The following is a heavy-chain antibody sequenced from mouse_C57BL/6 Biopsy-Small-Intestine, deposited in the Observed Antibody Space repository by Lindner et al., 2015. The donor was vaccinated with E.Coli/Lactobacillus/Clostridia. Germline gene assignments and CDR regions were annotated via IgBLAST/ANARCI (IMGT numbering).Heavy chain of an antibody. Sequence: VQLQESGPVLVKPGASVKMSCKASGYTFADYYMNWVKQSQGKSLEWIGVINPYNGGTSYDQKFKGKATLTVDKSSSTAYMELNSLTSEDSAVYYCARSRDYYGSSYGAWGQGTLVTVSA. V-gene: IGHV1-19*01. D-gene: IGHD1-1*01. CDR2: INPYNGGT. CDR1: GYTFADYY. CDR3: ARSRDYYGSSYGA. J-gene: IGHJ3*01.